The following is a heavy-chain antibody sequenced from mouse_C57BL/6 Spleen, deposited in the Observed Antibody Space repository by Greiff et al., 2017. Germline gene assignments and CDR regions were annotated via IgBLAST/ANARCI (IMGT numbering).Heavy chain of an antibody. V-gene: IGHV1-55*01. CDR3: ARKHASWFAY. Sequence: VQLQQPGAELVKPGASVKMSCKASGYTFTSYWITWVKQRPGQGLEWIGDIYPGSGSTNYNEKFKSKATLTVDTSSSPAYMQRSSLTSEDSAVYYCARKHASWFAYWGQGTLVTVSA. J-gene: IGHJ3*01. CDR2: IYPGSGST. CDR1: GYTFTSYW.